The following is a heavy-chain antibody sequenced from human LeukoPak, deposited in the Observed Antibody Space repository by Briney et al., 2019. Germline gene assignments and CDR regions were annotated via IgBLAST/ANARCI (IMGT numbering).Heavy chain of an antibody. CDR2: INHSGST. J-gene: IGHJ4*02. CDR1: GGSFSGYY. V-gene: IGHV4-34*01. Sequence: PSETLSLTCAVYGGSFSGYYWSWIRQPPGKGLEWIGEINHSGSTNYNPSLKSRVTISVDTSKNQFSLKLSSVTAADTAVYYCARASGSQRMFDYWGQGTLVTVSS. D-gene: IGHD2/OR15-2a*01. CDR3: ARASGSQRMFDY.